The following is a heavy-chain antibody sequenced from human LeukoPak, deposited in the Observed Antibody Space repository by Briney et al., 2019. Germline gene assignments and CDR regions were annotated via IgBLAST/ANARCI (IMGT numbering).Heavy chain of an antibody. D-gene: IGHD3-16*01. V-gene: IGHV3-23*01. CDR3: AKVTWARPYYFDY. CDR1: GFTFSSYA. CDR2: ISGSGGST. Sequence: GGSLRPSCAASGFTFSSYAMSWVRQAPGKGLEWVSAISGSGGSTYYADSVKGRFTISRDNSKNTLYLQMNSLRAEDTAVYYCAKVTWARPYYFDYWGQGTLVTVSS. J-gene: IGHJ4*02.